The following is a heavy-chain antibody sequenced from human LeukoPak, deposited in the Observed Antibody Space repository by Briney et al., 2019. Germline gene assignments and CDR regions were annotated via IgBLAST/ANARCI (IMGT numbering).Heavy chain of an antibody. J-gene: IGHJ6*03. Sequence: SETLSLTCAVYGGSFSSYYWGWIRQPPGKGLEWIGSIYYSGSTYYNPSLKSRVTISVDTSKNQFSLKLSSVTAADTAVYYCARAPLLYEWGGHYMDVWGKGTTVTVSS. CDR3: ARAPLLYEWGGHYMDV. CDR1: GGSFSSYY. D-gene: IGHD2-8*01. CDR2: IYYSGST. V-gene: IGHV4-39*07.